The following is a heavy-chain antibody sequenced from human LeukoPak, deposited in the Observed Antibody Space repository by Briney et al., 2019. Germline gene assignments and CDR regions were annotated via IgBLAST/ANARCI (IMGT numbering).Heavy chain of an antibody. CDR3: AKLVTLAAEDY. V-gene: IGHV3-23*01. CDR2: ISGSGGST. Sequence: GGTLRLSCAASGFTFSSYGMSWVRQAPGKGLEWVSAISGSGGSTYYADSVKGRFTISRDNSKNTLYLQMNSRRAEDTAVYYCAKLVTLAAEDYWGQGTLVTVSS. J-gene: IGHJ4*02. D-gene: IGHD2-15*01. CDR1: GFTFSSYG.